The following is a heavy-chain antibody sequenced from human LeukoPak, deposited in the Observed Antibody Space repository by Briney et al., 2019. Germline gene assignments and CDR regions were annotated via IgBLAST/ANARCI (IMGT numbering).Heavy chain of an antibody. CDR2: LGGSGGST. J-gene: IGHJ4*02. CDR1: GFTFTTYA. V-gene: IGHV3-23*01. CDR3: AKDRTNWGSIEY. Sequence: GGPLRLSCAASGFTFTTYAMNWVRQAPGKGLEWVSALGGSGGSTSYADSVKGRFTISRDNSKNTLYLQMNSLRAEDTAVYYCAKDRTNWGSIEYWGQGTLVTVSS. D-gene: IGHD7-27*01.